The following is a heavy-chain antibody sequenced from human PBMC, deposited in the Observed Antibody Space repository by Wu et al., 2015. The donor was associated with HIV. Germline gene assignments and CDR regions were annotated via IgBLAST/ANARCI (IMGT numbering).Heavy chain of an antibody. CDR1: GYTFTGYY. CDR3: ARSDSVTMVRGFSDY. Sequence: VQLVQSGAVVKKPGASVKVSCKASGYTFTGYYIYWVRQAPGQGLEWMGWINPNTGGTNYAQNFQGRVTMTRDTSITTAYMELSRLRSDDTAMYYCARSDSVTMVRGFSDYWGQGTLVTVSS. D-gene: IGHD3-10*01. CDR2: INPNTGGT. J-gene: IGHJ4*02. V-gene: IGHV1-2*02.